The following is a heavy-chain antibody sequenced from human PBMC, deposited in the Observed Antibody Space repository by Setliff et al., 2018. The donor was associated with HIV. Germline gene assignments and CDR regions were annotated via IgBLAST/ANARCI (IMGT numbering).Heavy chain of an antibody. CDR1: GGSISSGTYY. V-gene: IGHV4-61*02. Sequence: SETLSLTCTVSGGSISSGTYYWSWVRQPAGKGLEWIGRIYTSGSTNYNPSPKSRVTISLDTSKNQFSLKLSSVTAADTAVYYCARENGRTNYYYYYGMDVWGQGTTVTVSS. CDR2: IYTSGST. J-gene: IGHJ6*02. CDR3: ARENGRTNYYYYYGMDV.